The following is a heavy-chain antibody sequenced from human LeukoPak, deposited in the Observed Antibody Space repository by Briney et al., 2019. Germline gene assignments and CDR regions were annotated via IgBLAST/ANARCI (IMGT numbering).Heavy chain of an antibody. CDR1: GFTFSSYE. CDR2: ISSSGSTI. V-gene: IGHV3-48*03. J-gene: IGHJ4*02. D-gene: IGHD1-26*01. Sequence: GGSLRLSCAASGFTFSSYEMNWVRQAPGKGLEWVSYISSSGSTIYYADSVEGRFTISRDNAKNSLYLQMNSLRAEDTAVYYCACLIVGATPSFDYWGQGTLVTVSS. CDR3: ACLIVGATPSFDY.